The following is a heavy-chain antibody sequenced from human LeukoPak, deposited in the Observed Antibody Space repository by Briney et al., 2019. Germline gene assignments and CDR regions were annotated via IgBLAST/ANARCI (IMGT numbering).Heavy chain of an antibody. J-gene: IGHJ4*02. V-gene: IGHV5-51*01. Sequence: NPGESLKISCKGSGYSFTSYWIGWVRQMPGKGLEWMGIVYPGDSRTTYSPSFEGQVTISADKAVNIAYLQWSSLKASDTAVYYCARLRYFDITHYFDYWGQGTLVTVSS. CDR2: VYPGDSRT. CDR1: GYSFTSYW. D-gene: IGHD3-9*01. CDR3: ARLRYFDITHYFDY.